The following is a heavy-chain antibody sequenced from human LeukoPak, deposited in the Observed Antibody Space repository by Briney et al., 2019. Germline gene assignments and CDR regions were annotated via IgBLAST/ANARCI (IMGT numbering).Heavy chain of an antibody. D-gene: IGHD5-18*01. CDR3: ASLDTAMAGVDY. J-gene: IGHJ4*02. V-gene: IGHV4-59*12. CDR1: GGSISSYY. Sequence: SETLSLTCTVSGGSISSYYWSWIRQPPGKGLEWIGYIYYSGSTNYNPSLKSRVTISVDRSKNQFSLKLSSVTAADTAVYYCASLDTAMAGVDYWGQGTLVTVSS. CDR2: IYYSGST.